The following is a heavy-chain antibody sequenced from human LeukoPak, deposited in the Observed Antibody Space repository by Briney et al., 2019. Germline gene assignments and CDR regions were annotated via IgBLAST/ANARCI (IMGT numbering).Heavy chain of an antibody. D-gene: IGHD5-12*01. Sequence: GGSLRLSCAASGFTFSDYAMTWVRQAPGKGLEWVSFIHRSGATTYCADSVKGRFTISRDNVKNTIDLQMSSLRVEDTAVYYCAREVVATRFDNWGQGTLVTVSP. CDR2: IHRSGATT. CDR3: AREVVATRFDN. CDR1: GFTFSDYA. V-gene: IGHV3-23*01. J-gene: IGHJ4*02.